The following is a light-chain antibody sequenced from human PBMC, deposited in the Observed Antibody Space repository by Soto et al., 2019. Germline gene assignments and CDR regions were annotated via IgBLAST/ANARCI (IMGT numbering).Light chain of an antibody. CDR2: GTS. Sequence: EIVLTQSPGTLSLSPGERATLSCRARQSVGSSHLAWYQQKPGQAPRLLIYGTSSRATGIPDRFSGSGSGTDFTLTISRLEPEDFAVYYCQHYGSPLTFGGGTKVDI. V-gene: IGKV3-20*01. CDR1: QSVGSSH. CDR3: QHYGSPLT. J-gene: IGKJ4*01.